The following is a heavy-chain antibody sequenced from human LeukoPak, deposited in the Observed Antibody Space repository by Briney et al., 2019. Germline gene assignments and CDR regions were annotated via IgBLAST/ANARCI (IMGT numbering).Heavy chain of an antibody. D-gene: IGHD3-22*01. Sequence: PGGSLRLSCAASGFTFSSYAMSWVRQAPGKGLEWVSAISGSGGSTYYADSVKGRFTISRDNSKNTLFLQMNSLRAEDTAVYYCAKGRYYYDSSDAFDIWGQGIMVTVSS. V-gene: IGHV3-23*01. CDR2: ISGSGGST. CDR3: AKGRYYYDSSDAFDI. CDR1: GFTFSSYA. J-gene: IGHJ3*02.